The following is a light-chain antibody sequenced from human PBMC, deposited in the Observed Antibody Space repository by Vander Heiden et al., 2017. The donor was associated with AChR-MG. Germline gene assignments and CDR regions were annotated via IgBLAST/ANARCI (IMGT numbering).Light chain of an antibody. CDR3: QQYNSYSGT. V-gene: IGKV1-5*03. Sequence: DLSVTPSPSPLSASVGDRVTITCRVSQSIGSWMAWYQQKPGKAPKLLIYKASNLEGGVPSRFSGSGSETEFTLTIISLQPDDSASYYCQQYNSYSGTFGQGTKVEIK. CDR2: KAS. J-gene: IGKJ1*01. CDR1: QSIGSW.